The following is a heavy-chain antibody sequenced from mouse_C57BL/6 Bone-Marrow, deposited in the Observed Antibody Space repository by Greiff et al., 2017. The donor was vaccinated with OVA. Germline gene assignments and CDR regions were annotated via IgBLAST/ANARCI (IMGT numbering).Heavy chain of an antibody. CDR2: IYPGSGST. CDR1: GYTFTSYW. Sequence: QVQLQQSGAELVKPGASVKMSCKASGYTFTSYWITWVKQRPGQGLEWIGDIYPGSGSTNYNEKFKSKATLTVDTSSSTAYMQLSSLTSEDSAVYYCARCRITTVVPFDYWGQGTTLTVSS. D-gene: IGHD1-1*01. J-gene: IGHJ2*01. CDR3: ARCRITTVVPFDY. V-gene: IGHV1-55*01.